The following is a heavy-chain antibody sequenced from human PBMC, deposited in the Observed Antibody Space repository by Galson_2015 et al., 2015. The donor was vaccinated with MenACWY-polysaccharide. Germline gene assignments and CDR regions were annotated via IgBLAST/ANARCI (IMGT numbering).Heavy chain of an antibody. Sequence: SLRLSCAASGFTFRSYAMSWVRQAPGKGLEWVPTTSGNGAKTFYTDSVKGRFTISRDNSKNTLYLQMNRLRPEDTAIYYCAKEQWGSNEYWGQGTLVTVSS. J-gene: IGHJ4*02. D-gene: IGHD6-13*01. CDR2: TSGNGAKT. CDR1: GFTFRSYA. V-gene: IGHV3-23*01. CDR3: AKEQWGSNEY.